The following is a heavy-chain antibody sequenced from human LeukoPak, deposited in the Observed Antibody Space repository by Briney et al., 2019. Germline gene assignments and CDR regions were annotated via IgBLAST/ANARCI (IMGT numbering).Heavy chain of an antibody. Sequence: GGSLRLSCAASGFTVSSNYMSWVRQAPGKGLEWVSLISNSGVNTYYANSVKGRFTISRDNSKNTLYLQMNSLRDEDTAIYYCAKRNSSGWYYFDYWGQGTLVTVSS. D-gene: IGHD6-19*01. CDR1: GFTVSSNY. CDR3: AKRNSSGWYYFDY. CDR2: ISNSGVNT. J-gene: IGHJ4*02. V-gene: IGHV3-23*01.